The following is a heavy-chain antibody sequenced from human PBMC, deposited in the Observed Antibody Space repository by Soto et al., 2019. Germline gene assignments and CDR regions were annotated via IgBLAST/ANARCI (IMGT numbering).Heavy chain of an antibody. CDR1: GFTFSSYA. Sequence: QPXGSLRLTCAASGFTFSSYAMSWVRQAPGKGLEWVSAISGSGGSTYYADSVKGRFTISRDNSKNTLYLQMNSLRAEDTAVYYCAKGGPYGPSIDYWGQGTLVTVSS. CDR3: AKGGPYGPSIDY. CDR2: ISGSGGST. J-gene: IGHJ4*02. V-gene: IGHV3-23*01. D-gene: IGHD3-10*01.